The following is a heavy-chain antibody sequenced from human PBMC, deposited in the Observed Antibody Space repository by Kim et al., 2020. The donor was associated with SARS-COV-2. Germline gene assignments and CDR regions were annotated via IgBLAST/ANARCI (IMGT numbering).Heavy chain of an antibody. D-gene: IGHD6-19*01. V-gene: IGHV3-53*01. CDR1: GFTVSSNY. J-gene: IGHJ6*02. Sequence: GGSLRLSCAASGFTVSSNYMSWVRQAPGKGLEWVSVIYSGGSTYYADSVKGRFTISRDNSKNTLYLQMNSLRAEDTAVYYCARDLTYSSGWYPSYGMDVWGQGTTVTVSS. CDR3: ARDLTYSSGWYPSYGMDV. CDR2: IYSGGST.